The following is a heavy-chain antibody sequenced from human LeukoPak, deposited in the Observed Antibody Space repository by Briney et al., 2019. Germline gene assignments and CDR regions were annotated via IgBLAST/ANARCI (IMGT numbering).Heavy chain of an antibody. CDR3: ARDRITGTPGWFDP. V-gene: IGHV3-74*01. CDR2: INSDGSRT. J-gene: IGHJ5*02. CDR1: GFTFGSSW. Sequence: GGSLRLSCAASGFTFGSSWMHWVRQAPGKGLVWVSHINSDGSRTSYADSVKGRFTISRDNAKNSLYLQMNSLRAEDTAVYYCARDRITGTPGWFDPWGQGTLVTVSS. D-gene: IGHD1-7*01.